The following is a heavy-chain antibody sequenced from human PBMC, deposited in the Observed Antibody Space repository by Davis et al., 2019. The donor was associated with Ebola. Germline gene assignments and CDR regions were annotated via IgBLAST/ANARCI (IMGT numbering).Heavy chain of an antibody. Sequence: ASVKVSCKASGSSFPRSCITWVRQAPGQGLEWVGWISAYNGMTNYAQRLQGRVTMTTDTSTSTAYMELRSLRSDDTAVYYCARRYGDYPGGFDPWGQGTLVT. V-gene: IGHV1-18*01. CDR1: GSSFPRSC. J-gene: IGHJ5*02. CDR2: ISAYNGMT. D-gene: IGHD4-17*01. CDR3: ARRYGDYPGGFDP.